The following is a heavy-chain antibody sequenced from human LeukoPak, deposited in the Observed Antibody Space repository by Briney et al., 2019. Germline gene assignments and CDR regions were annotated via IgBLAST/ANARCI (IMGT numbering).Heavy chain of an antibody. J-gene: IGHJ3*02. CDR1: GGSFSGYY. Sequence: SETLSLTCAVYGGSFSGYYWSWIRQPPGKRLEWIGEINQSGGTNYNPSLRSRVSISVDMSKNQFSLKLSSMTAADTAVYFCATIQRDHAFDIWGQGTMVTVSS. CDR2: INQSGGT. CDR3: ATIQRDHAFDI. V-gene: IGHV4-34*01. D-gene: IGHD6-25*01.